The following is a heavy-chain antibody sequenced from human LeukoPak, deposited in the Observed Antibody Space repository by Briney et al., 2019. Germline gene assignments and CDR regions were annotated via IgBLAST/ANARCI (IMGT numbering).Heavy chain of an antibody. CDR1: GGSFSGYY. Sequence: SETLSLTCAVYGGSFSGYYWSWIRQPPGKGLEWIGEINHSGSTNYNPSLKSRVTISVDTSKNQFSLKLSSVTAADTAVYYCARAPGVTTLYMDVWGKGTTVTVSS. J-gene: IGHJ6*03. D-gene: IGHD4-17*01. V-gene: IGHV4-34*01. CDR2: INHSGST. CDR3: ARAPGVTTLYMDV.